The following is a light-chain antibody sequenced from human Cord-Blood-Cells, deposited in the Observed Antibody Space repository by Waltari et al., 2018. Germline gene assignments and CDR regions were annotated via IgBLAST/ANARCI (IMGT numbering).Light chain of an antibody. CDR2: EGS. Sequence: QSALTQPASVSGSPGQSITISCTGTSSDVGSYNLVSWYQQHPGKAPKLMIYEGSKRPSGVSNRFSGSKSGNTASLTISGLQAADEADYYCCSYAGSSTFGVFGGGTKLTVL. J-gene: IGLJ3*02. CDR1: SSDVGSYNL. V-gene: IGLV2-23*03. CDR3: CSYAGSSTFGV.